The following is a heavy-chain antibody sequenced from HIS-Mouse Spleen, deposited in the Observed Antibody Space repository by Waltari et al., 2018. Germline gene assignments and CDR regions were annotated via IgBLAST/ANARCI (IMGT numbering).Heavy chain of an antibody. D-gene: IGHD1-1*01. CDR2: IYYSGST. J-gene: IGHJ2*01. CDR1: GGSIISYY. CDR3: ARNGLEQSYWYFDL. Sequence: QVQLQESGPGLVKPSETLSLTGTVSGGSIISYYWSWLRQPPGKGLEWIGYIYYSGSTNYNPSLKSRVTISVDTSKNQFSLKLSSVTAADTAVYYCARNGLEQSYWYFDLWGRGTLVTVSS. V-gene: IGHV4-59*01.